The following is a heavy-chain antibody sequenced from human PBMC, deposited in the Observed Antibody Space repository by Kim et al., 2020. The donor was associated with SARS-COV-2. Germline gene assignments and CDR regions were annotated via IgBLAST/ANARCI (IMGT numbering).Heavy chain of an antibody. CDR3: ERVSRGRYYGMDV. CDR1: GYTFTGYY. CDR2: INPNSGGT. D-gene: IGHD2-2*01. V-gene: IGHV1-2*02. J-gene: IGHJ6*02. Sequence: ASVKVSCKASGYTFTGYYMHWVRQAPGQGLEWMGWINPNSGGTNYAQKFQGRVTMTRDTSISTAYMELSRLRSDDTAVYYCERVSRGRYYGMDVWGQGTTVTVSS.